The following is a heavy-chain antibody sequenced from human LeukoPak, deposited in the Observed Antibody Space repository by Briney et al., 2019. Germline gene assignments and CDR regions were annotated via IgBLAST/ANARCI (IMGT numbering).Heavy chain of an antibody. CDR3: ARVGRAMTAAGFGAFDI. D-gene: IGHD6-13*01. Sequence: GGSLRLSCAASGFSFSSYWMGWVRQAPGKGLEWVAVIWYDGSNKYYADSVKGRFTISRDNAKKSVYLQMDSLRAEDTAVYYCARVGRAMTAAGFGAFDIWGQGTMVIVSP. CDR2: IWYDGSNK. V-gene: IGHV3-33*08. J-gene: IGHJ3*02. CDR1: GFSFSSYW.